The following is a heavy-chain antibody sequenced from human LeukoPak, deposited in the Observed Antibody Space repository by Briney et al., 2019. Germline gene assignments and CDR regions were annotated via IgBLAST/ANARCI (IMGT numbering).Heavy chain of an antibody. CDR3: ARHRNWDFDLGY. J-gene: IGHJ4*02. Sequence: PSETLSLTCTVSGGSIGSYYWSWIRQPPGKGLEWIGYVYTSGSTNYNPSLKSRVTISVDTSKKQYSLKLTSVTAADTAVYYCARHRNWDFDLGYWGQGTLVTVSS. V-gene: IGHV4-4*09. CDR1: GGSIGSYY. CDR2: VYTSGST. D-gene: IGHD1-1*01.